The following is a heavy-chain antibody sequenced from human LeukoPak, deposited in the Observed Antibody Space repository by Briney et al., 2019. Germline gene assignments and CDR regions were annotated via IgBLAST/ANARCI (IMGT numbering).Heavy chain of an antibody. Sequence: GGSLRLSCAASGFIVTSNYMNWVRQAPGKGLEWVSSIRSNGDTTYNADSVKGRFTISRDNSKNTLYLQMNRLRVEDTAIYYCAKGQELDDGVFDSWGQGTLVTVSS. V-gene: IGHV3-23*01. D-gene: IGHD1-1*01. J-gene: IGHJ4*02. CDR1: GFIVTSNY. CDR2: IRSNGDTT. CDR3: AKGQELDDGVFDS.